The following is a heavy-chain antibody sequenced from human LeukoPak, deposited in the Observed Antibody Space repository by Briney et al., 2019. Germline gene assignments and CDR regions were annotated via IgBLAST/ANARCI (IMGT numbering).Heavy chain of an antibody. CDR3: AKSGGFFDT. V-gene: IGHV3-7*01. Sequence: GGSLRLSCAASGFIFSNYWMTWVRQAPGKGLEWVANIKEDGSEKYYVDSVKGRFTISRDNGKNFLYLQMNSLRAEDTAVYYCAKSGGFFDTWGQGTLVTVSS. D-gene: IGHD1-26*01. CDR2: IKEDGSEK. J-gene: IGHJ5*02. CDR1: GFIFSNYW.